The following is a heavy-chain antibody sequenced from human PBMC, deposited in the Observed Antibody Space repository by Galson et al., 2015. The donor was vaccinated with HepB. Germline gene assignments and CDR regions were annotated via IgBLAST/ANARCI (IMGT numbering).Heavy chain of an antibody. D-gene: IGHD6-13*01. CDR2: ISWNSGSI. V-gene: IGHV3-9*01. CDR3: AKDGSSNWDYFDY. Sequence: SLRLSCAASGFTFDDYAMHWVRQAPGKGLEWVSGISWNSGSIGYADSVKGRFTISRDNAKNSLYLQMNSLRAEDTALYYCAKDGSSNWDYFDYWGQGTLVTVSS. CDR1: GFTFDDYA. J-gene: IGHJ4*02.